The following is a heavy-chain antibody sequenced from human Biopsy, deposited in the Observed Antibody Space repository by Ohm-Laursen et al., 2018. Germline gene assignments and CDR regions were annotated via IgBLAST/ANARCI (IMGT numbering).Heavy chain of an antibody. J-gene: IGHJ1*01. Sequence: SVKVSCKAPGGTFSKYGVNRVRQAPGQGLEWLGGNIPILGTGNYAQKFQDRVTVAADTSTSTATMEPRSLRSDDTAVYYCATKLTGYFHHWGQGTLVIVSS. V-gene: IGHV1-69*06. CDR2: NIPILGTG. D-gene: IGHD3-9*01. CDR3: ATKLTGYFHH. CDR1: GGTFSKYG.